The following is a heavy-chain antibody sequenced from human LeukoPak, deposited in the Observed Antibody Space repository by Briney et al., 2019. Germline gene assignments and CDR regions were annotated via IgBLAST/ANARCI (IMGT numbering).Heavy chain of an antibody. CDR1: GDSVSSSSYY. CDR3: ARPSGRNYYYYMDV. V-gene: IGHV4-39*02. Sequence: SETLSLTCTVSGDSVSSSSYYWGWIRQPPGKGLEWIGSIYYSGDTYHNPSLKSRVTISVDTSKNHFSLKVSSVTAADTAVYYCARPSGRNYYYYMDVWGKGTTVTVSS. CDR2: IYYSGDT. J-gene: IGHJ6*03. D-gene: IGHD3-10*01.